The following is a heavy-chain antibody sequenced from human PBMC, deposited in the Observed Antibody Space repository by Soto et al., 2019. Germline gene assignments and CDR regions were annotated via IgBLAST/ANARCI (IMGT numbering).Heavy chain of an antibody. CDR3: ATSPRPQYCSSTSCYGYGNNWFDP. J-gene: IGHJ5*02. V-gene: IGHV1-69*02. CDR1: GGTFSSYT. CDR2: IIPILGIA. Sequence: ASVKVSCKASGGTFSSYTISWVRQAPGQGLEWMGRIIPILGIANYAQKFQGRVTITADKSTSTAYMELSSLRSEDTAVYYCATSPRPQYCSSTSCYGYGNNWFDPWGQGTLDTVSS. D-gene: IGHD2-2*01.